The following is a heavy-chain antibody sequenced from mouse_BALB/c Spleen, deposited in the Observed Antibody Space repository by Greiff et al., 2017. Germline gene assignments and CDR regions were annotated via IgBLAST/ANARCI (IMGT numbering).Heavy chain of an antibody. J-gene: IGHJ4*01. CDR1: GFSLTSYD. V-gene: IGHV2-9-2*01. D-gene: IGHD2-1*01. CDR2: IWTGGGT. Sequence: VQLQQSGPGLVAPSQSLSITCTVSGFSLTSYDISWIRQPPGKGLEWLGVIWTGGGTNYNSAFMSRLSISKDNSKSQVFLKMNMLQTDDTAIYYCVRKGNYVNYAMDYWGQGTSVTVAS. CDR3: VRKGNYVNYAMDY.